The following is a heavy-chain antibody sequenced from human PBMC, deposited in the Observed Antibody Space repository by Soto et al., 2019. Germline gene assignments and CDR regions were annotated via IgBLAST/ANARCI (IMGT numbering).Heavy chain of an antibody. CDR1: GGTFSSYA. CDR2: IIPIFGTA. V-gene: IGHV1-69*13. J-gene: IGHJ4*02. CDR3: AREASYSSGRKPFDY. Sequence: ASVKVSCKASGGTFSSYAISWVRQAPGQGLEWMGGIIPIFGTANYAQKFQGRVTITADESTSTAYMELSSLRSEDTAVYYCAREASYSSGRKPFDYWGRGTLVTVSS. D-gene: IGHD6-19*01.